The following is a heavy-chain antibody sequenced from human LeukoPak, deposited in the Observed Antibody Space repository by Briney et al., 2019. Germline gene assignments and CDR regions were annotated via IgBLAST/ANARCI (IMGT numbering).Heavy chain of an antibody. D-gene: IGHD2-15*01. CDR2: IKRNTQGATT. CDR3: TTHPGYESY. CDR1: GFTFNLAW. Sequence: KPGGSLRLSCATSGFTFNLAWMSWVRQAPGKGLEWVGRIKRNTQGATTDYAAAVKGRFTISRDDSKNTLCLQMNSLEIEDTGVYYCTTHPGYESYWGQGSLVTVSS. J-gene: IGHJ4*02. V-gene: IGHV3-15*01.